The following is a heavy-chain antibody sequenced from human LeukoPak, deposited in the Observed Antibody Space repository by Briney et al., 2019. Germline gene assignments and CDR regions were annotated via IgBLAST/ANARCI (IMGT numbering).Heavy chain of an antibody. Sequence: GGSLRLSCVASGIDISYHYVGWVRQAPGKGLEWVSVIHTGGTTHYADSVKGRFTISKDNSNNTVYLQMNSVRVKDTAVYYCARVWFGYFFQWGQGALVTVSS. J-gene: IGHJ4*02. CDR1: GIDISYHY. CDR2: IHTGGTT. V-gene: IGHV3-53*01. D-gene: IGHD3-10*01. CDR3: ARVWFGYFFQ.